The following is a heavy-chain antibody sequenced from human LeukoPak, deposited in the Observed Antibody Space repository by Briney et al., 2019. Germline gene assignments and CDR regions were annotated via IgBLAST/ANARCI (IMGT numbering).Heavy chain of an antibody. V-gene: IGHV1-69*13. Sequence: SVKVSCKASGGTFSSYAISWVRQAPGQGLEWIGGIIPIFGTANYAQKFQGRVTITADESTSTAYMELSSLGSEDTAVYYCARQGIAVADRTFDYWGQGTLVTVSS. CDR3: ARQGIAVADRTFDY. CDR1: GGTFSSYA. CDR2: IIPIFGTA. D-gene: IGHD6-19*01. J-gene: IGHJ4*02.